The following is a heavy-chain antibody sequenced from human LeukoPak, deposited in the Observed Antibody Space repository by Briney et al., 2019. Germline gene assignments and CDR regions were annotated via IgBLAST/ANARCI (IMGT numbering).Heavy chain of an antibody. V-gene: IGHV3-7*04. D-gene: IGHD6-19*01. CDR1: GFTFRSSW. CDR3: AKDSSGYY. Sequence: GGSLRLSCAASGFTFRSSWTSWVRQAPGKGLEWVANIKPDASEKYYVDSVKGRFTISRDNAKNTLFLQMNTPRAEDTAVYYCAKDSSGYYWGQGTLVTVSS. J-gene: IGHJ4*02. CDR2: IKPDASEK.